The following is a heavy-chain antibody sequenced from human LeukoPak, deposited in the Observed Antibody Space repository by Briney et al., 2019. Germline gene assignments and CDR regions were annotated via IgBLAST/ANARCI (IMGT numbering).Heavy chain of an antibody. D-gene: IGHD3-22*01. CDR3: ARCVYYYDSSGSTDYYFDY. V-gene: IGHV4-4*09. Sequence: SETLSLTCTVSGGSISSYYWSWIRQPPGKGLEWIGYIYTSGSTNYNPSLKSRVTISVDTSKNQFSLKLSSVTAADTALYYCARCVYYYDSSGSTDYYFDYWGQGTLVTVSS. CDR2: IYTSGST. CDR1: GGSISSYY. J-gene: IGHJ4*02.